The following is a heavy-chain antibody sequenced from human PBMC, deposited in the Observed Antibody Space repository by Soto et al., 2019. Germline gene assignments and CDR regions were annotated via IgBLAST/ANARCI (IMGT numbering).Heavy chain of an antibody. CDR3: ATSVAVPGEHIVY. D-gene: IGHD6-19*01. Sequence: SETLSLTCSVSGGSISGSYWSWIRQSPGKGLEWLGYVYYTGSTNYSPSLRSRVSISVDTSKNEFSLRLSSVTAADTAVYFCATSVAVPGEHIVYWGPGTQVTVFS. V-gene: IGHV4-59*01. CDR2: VYYTGST. J-gene: IGHJ4*02. CDR1: GGSISGSY.